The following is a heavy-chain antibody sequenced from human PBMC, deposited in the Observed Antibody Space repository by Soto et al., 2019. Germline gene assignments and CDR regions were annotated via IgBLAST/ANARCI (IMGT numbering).Heavy chain of an antibody. J-gene: IGHJ5*02. CDR2: IIPIFGTA. V-gene: IGHV1-69*01. Sequence: RAAVKVSCKASGGTFSSYAISWVRQAPGQGLEWMGGIIPIFGTANYAQKFQGRVTITADESTSTAYMELSSLRSEDTAVYYCARNGIAARPIWFDPWGQGTLVTVSS. CDR1: GGTFSSYA. CDR3: ARNGIAARPIWFDP. D-gene: IGHD6-6*01.